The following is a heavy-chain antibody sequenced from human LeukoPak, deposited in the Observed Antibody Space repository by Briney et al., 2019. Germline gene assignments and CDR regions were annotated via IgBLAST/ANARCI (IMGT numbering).Heavy chain of an antibody. D-gene: IGHD1-26*01. CDR2: ISGSGGST. Sequence: GGSLRLSCAASGFTFSSYAMSWVRQAPGKGLEWVSAISGSGGSTYYADSVKGRFTISRDNSKNTLYLQMNSLRAEDTAVYYCAKDHLSGSYYGEFDYWGQGTLVTVSS. CDR1: GFTFSSYA. CDR3: AKDHLSGSYYGEFDY. V-gene: IGHV3-23*01. J-gene: IGHJ4*02.